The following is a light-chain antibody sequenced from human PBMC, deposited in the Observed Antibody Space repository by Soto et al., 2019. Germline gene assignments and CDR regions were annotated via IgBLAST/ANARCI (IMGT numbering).Light chain of an antibody. CDR2: KAS. V-gene: IGKV1-5*03. Sequence: DIQMTQSPSTLSASVGDRVTITCRASQSISSWLAWYQQKPGKAPKLLIYKASSLESGVPSRFSGSGSGTEFTLTISSLQPDDFATYYCQQYNSYSPEGSVTFGGGTKVEIK. CDR3: QQYNSYSPEGSVT. J-gene: IGKJ4*01. CDR1: QSISSW.